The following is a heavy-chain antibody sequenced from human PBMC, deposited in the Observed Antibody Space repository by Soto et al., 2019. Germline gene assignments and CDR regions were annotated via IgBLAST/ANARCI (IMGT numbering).Heavy chain of an antibody. CDR2: ISSSSSTI. V-gene: IGHV3-48*02. CDR3: AREVGNINWFDP. D-gene: IGHD2-15*01. Sequence: EVQLVESGGGLVQPGGSLRLSCAASGFTFSSYSMNWVRQAPGKGLEWVSYISSSSSTIYYADSVKGRFTISRDNAKNTLYLQMNSLRHQDTAVYYCAREVGNINWFDPWGEGTLGTVSS. CDR1: GFTFSSYS. J-gene: IGHJ5*02.